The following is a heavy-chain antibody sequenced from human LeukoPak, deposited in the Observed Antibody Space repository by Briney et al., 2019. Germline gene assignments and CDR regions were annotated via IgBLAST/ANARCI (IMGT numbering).Heavy chain of an antibody. CDR2: INHSEST. D-gene: IGHD2-2*01. CDR3: AGQYCSSTSCYVDY. V-gene: IGHV4-34*01. Sequence: PSETLSLTCAVYGGSFSGYYWSWIRQPPGKGLEWIGEINHSESTNYNPSLKSRVTISVDTSKNQFSLKLSSVTAADTAVYYCAGQYCSSTSCYVDYWGQGTLVTVSS. J-gene: IGHJ4*02. CDR1: GGSFSGYY.